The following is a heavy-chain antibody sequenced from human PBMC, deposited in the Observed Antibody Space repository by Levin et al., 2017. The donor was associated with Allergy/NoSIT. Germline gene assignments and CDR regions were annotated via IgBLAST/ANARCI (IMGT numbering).Heavy chain of an antibody. CDR2: ISWYSGSI. CDR3: AKDMRPGTTGAADY. V-gene: IGHV3-9*01. CDR1: GFTFDDYA. J-gene: IGHJ4*02. Sequence: GGSLRLSCAASGFTFDDYAMHWVRQAPGKGLEWVSGISWYSGSIGYADSVKGRFTISRDNAKNSLYLQMNSLRAEDTALYYCAKDMRPGTTGAADYWGQGTLVTVSS. D-gene: IGHD1-7*01.